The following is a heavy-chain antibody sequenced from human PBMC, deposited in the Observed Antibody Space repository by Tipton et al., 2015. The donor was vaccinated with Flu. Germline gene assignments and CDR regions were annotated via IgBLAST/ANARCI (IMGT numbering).Heavy chain of an antibody. J-gene: IGHJ4*02. CDR3: ARWGDSSGYYYSGGGGFDY. Sequence: TLSLTCTVSGGSISSYYWSWIRQPPGKGLEWIGYIYYSGSTNYNPSLKSRVTISVDTSKNQFSLKLSSVTAANTAVYYCARWGDSSGYYYSGGGGFDYWGQGTLVTVSS. V-gene: IGHV4-59*01. D-gene: IGHD3-22*01. CDR2: IYYSGST. CDR1: GGSISSYY.